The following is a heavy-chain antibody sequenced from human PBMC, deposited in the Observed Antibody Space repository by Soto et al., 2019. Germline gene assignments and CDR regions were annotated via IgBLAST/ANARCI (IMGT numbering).Heavy chain of an antibody. J-gene: IGHJ4*02. CDR2: IRSKAYGGTT. CDR1: GFTFGDYA. V-gene: IGHV3-49*03. CDR3: TREDHFDWLLLVDY. D-gene: IGHD3-9*01. Sequence: GGSLRLSCTASGFTFGDYAMSWFRQAPGKGLEWVGFIRSKAYGGTTEYAASVKGRFTISRDDSKSIAYLQMNSLKTEDTAVYYCTREDHFDWLLLVDYWGQGTLVTVSS.